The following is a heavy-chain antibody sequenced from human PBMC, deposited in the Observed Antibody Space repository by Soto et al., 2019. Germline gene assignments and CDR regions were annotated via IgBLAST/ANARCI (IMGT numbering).Heavy chain of an antibody. D-gene: IGHD3-22*01. J-gene: IGHJ5*02. Sequence: QVQLVQSGAEVRKPGSSVKVSCKASGGTFSRHAISWVRQAPGQGLEWMGGIIPIFGTANHAQKFQGRVTIIADESTSTAYMELSSLRSEDTAVYYCARDGYYYDSSGSPHWFDPWGQGTLVTVSS. CDR2: IIPIFGTA. V-gene: IGHV1-69*01. CDR1: GGTFSRHA. CDR3: ARDGYYYDSSGSPHWFDP.